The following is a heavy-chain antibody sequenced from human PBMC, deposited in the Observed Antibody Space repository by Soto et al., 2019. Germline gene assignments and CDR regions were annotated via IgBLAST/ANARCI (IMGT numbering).Heavy chain of an antibody. D-gene: IGHD6-25*01. CDR2: IIPIFGTA. CDR3: ARDPGVGIAANWFDP. V-gene: IGHV1-69*13. J-gene: IGHJ5*02. Sequence: VASVKVSCKASGGTFSSYAISWVRQAPGQGLEWMGGIIPIFGTANYAQKFQGRVTITADESTSTAYMELSSLRSEDTAVYYCARDPGVGIAANWFDPWGQGTLVTVSS. CDR1: GGTFSSYA.